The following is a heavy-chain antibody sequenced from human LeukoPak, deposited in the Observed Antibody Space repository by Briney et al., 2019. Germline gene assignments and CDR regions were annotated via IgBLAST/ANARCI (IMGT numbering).Heavy chain of an antibody. Sequence: SGPTLVKPTQTLTLTCTFSGFSLTTSGVGVGWIRQPPGKALEWLTLIYWDDDKRYSPSLKSRLTITKDTSKNQVVLTMTNMDPVDTATYYCARSPLRLGELSLAFDYWGQGTLVTVSS. J-gene: IGHJ4*02. CDR2: IYWDDDK. V-gene: IGHV2-5*02. D-gene: IGHD3-16*02. CDR3: ARSPLRLGELSLAFDY. CDR1: GFSLTTSGVG.